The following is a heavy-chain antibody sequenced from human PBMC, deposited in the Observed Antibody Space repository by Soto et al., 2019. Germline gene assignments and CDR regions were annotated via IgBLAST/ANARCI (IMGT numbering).Heavy chain of an antibody. CDR1: GGSISSSSYY. V-gene: IGHV4-39*01. J-gene: IGHJ4*02. CDR2: IYYSGST. CDR3: ARPQGHHCSSTSCYGTYFDY. D-gene: IGHD2-2*01. Sequence: QLQLQESGPGLVKPSETLSLTCTVSGGSISSSSYYWGWIRQPPGKGLEWIGSIYYSGSTYYNPSLKSRVTISVDTSKNQFSLKLSSVTAADTAVYYCARPQGHHCSSTSCYGTYFDYWGQGTLVTVSS.